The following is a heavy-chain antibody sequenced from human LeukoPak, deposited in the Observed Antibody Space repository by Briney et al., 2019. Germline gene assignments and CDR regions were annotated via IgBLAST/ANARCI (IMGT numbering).Heavy chain of an antibody. CDR3: AKEPDYGDYFDY. CDR1: GFTFSSYS. Sequence: GGSLRLSCAASGFTFSSYSMNWVRQAPGKGLEWFSSISSSSSYIYYADSVRGRFTISRDNAKNSLYLQMNSLRAEDTAVYYCAKEPDYGDYFDYWGQGTLVTVSS. CDR2: ISSSSSYI. D-gene: IGHD4-17*01. V-gene: IGHV3-21*01. J-gene: IGHJ4*02.